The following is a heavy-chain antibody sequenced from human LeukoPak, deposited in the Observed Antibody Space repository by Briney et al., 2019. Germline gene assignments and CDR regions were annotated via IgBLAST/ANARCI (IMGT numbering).Heavy chain of an antibody. J-gene: IGHJ4*02. CDR1: GFTFSSYA. CDR3: AKAGKFGSVRLVYFDF. CDR2: IIGSGGSP. D-gene: IGHD3-10*01. V-gene: IGHV3-23*01. Sequence: PGGSLRLSCAASGFTFSSYAMRYLRHAPGKGLEWVSAIIGSGGSPYYADPVRGRFTISKDNSKNTLSLQRNGLRAEDTAVYFCAKAGKFGSVRLVYFDFWGQGTLVTVSS.